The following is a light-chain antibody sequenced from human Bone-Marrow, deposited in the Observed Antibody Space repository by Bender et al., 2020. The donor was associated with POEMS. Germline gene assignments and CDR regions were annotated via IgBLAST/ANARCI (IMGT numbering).Light chain of an antibody. CDR1: SHDIGYYNY. CDR3: LSYAGNNNCV. V-gene: IGLV2-14*01. J-gene: IGLJ1*01. CDR2: EVS. Sequence: QSALTQPASVSGSPGQSITISCTGTSHDIGYYNYVSWYQQQSGKAPKLVIYEVSYRPAGVSIRFSGSKSGNTASLTISGLQAEDEGDYYCLSYAGNNNCVFGPGTRLTVL.